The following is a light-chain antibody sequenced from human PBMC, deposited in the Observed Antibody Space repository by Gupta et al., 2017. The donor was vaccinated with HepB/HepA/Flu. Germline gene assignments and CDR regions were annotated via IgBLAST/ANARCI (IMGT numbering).Light chain of an antibody. J-gene: IGLJ3*02. Sequence: SVLTHPPPVSRTPRQRVTISCSGSGSNIATNTIDWYRHLPGTAPKLLFYSHNQRPSGVPDRFSGSKSGTSASLAISGLQAEDEADYYCATWDDSLNGWVFGGGTKLTVL. CDR1: GSNIATNT. V-gene: IGLV1-44*01. CDR2: SHN. CDR3: ATWDDSLNGWV.